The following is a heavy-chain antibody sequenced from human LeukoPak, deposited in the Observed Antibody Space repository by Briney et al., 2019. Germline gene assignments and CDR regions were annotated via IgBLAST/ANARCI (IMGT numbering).Heavy chain of an antibody. Sequence: GGTLRLSCAASGFTFSNYAMNWVRQAPGKGLEWVSTISGSASSTYYADSVKGRFAISRDNSKNTLYLQMNGLRAEDSAVYYCAKDFGDYPDYWGQGTLVTVSS. D-gene: IGHD4-17*01. V-gene: IGHV3-23*01. CDR2: ISGSASST. J-gene: IGHJ4*02. CDR1: GFTFSNYA. CDR3: AKDFGDYPDY.